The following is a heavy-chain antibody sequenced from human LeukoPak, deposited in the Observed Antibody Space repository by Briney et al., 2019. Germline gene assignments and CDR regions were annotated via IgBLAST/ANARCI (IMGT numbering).Heavy chain of an antibody. CDR2: IYTSGST. D-gene: IGHD4-11*01. Sequence: SETLSLTCTVSGGSISSYYWSWIRQPARKGLEWIGRIYTSGSTNYNPSLKSRVTISVDKSKNQFSLKLSSVTAADTAVYYCARDFLDYSNWFDPWGQGTLVTVSS. CDR3: ARDFLDYSNWFDP. V-gene: IGHV4-4*07. CDR1: GGSISSYY. J-gene: IGHJ5*02.